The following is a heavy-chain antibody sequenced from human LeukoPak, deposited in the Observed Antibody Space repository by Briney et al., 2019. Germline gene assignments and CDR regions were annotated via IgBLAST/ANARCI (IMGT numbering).Heavy chain of an antibody. D-gene: IGHD2-15*01. CDR1: GYSFTTYD. V-gene: IGHV1-8*01. CDR2: MNPNSGNT. J-gene: IGHJ4*02. Sequence: ASVRVSCKASGYSFTTYDINWVRQATGQGLEWMGWMNPNSGNTGYAQKFQGRVTMTRNTSITTAYMELSRLRSDDTAVYYCASRRCSGGSCYVGFDYWGQGTLVTVSS. CDR3: ASRRCSGGSCYVGFDY.